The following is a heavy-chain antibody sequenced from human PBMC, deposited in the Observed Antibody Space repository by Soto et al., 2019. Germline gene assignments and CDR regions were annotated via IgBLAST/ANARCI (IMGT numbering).Heavy chain of an antibody. CDR3: ALRNGYSYGSYFDY. Sequence: XESLKSSCKGSGCSFASYWIGWVRQMSGKGLEWMGIIYPGDSDTRYSPSFQGQVTISADRSISTAYLQWSSLKASDTAMYYCALRNGYSYGSYFDYWGQGTLVTVSS. D-gene: IGHD5-18*01. J-gene: IGHJ4*02. V-gene: IGHV5-51*01. CDR2: IYPGDSDT. CDR1: GCSFASYW.